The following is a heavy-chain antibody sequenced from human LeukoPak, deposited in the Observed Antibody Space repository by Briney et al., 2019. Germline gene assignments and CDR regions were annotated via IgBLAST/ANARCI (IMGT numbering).Heavy chain of an antibody. D-gene: IGHD6-19*01. CDR2: ISDSGNTI. CDR1: GFTFSNYY. Sequence: GGSLRLSCAASGFTFSNYYMTWIRQAPGKGLQWISFISDSGNTIYYADSVEGRFIISRDNAKNSLYLQMRSLRAEDTAMYYCARSTLPGRSGRTEFFQHWGQGTLVTVSS. V-gene: IGHV3-11*01. CDR3: ARSTLPGRSGRTEFFQH. J-gene: IGHJ1*01.